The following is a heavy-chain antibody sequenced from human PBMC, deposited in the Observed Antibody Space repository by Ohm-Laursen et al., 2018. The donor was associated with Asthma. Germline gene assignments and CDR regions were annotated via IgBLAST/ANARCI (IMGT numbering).Heavy chain of an antibody. Sequence: TLSLTCTVSGGSISSGGYYWSWIRQHPGKGLEWIGYIYYSGSTYYNPSLKSRVTISVDTSKNQFSLKLSSVTAADTAVYYWARAAPGLEYFQHWGQGTLVTVSS. CDR3: ARAAPGLEYFQH. J-gene: IGHJ1*01. V-gene: IGHV4-31*03. D-gene: IGHD7-27*01. CDR2: IYYSGST. CDR1: GGSISSGGYY.